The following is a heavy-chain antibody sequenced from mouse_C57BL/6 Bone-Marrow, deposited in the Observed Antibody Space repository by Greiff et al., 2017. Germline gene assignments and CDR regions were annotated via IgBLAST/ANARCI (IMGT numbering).Heavy chain of an antibody. Sequence: EVKVVESGGGLVKPGGSLKLSCAASGFTFSSYAMSWVRQTPEKRLEWVATISDGGSYTYYPDNVKGRFTISRDNAKNNLYLQMSHLKSEDTAMYYCARDRWLLRPYYAMDYWGQGTSVTVSS. D-gene: IGHD2-3*01. CDR1: GFTFSSYA. CDR3: ARDRWLLRPYYAMDY. CDR2: ISDGGSYT. V-gene: IGHV5-4*01. J-gene: IGHJ4*01.